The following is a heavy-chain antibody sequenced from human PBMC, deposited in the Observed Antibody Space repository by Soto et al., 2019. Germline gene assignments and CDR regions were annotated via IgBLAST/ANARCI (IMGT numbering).Heavy chain of an antibody. D-gene: IGHD1-26*01. V-gene: IGHV3-53*02. CDR2: TFTGGST. Sequence: EVQLVETGGGLIQPGGSLRLSCLASGFSVTTNYIIWVRQPPGKGLEWVSTTFTGGSTHYADSVKGRFSISRDNSKNTVYLQMNNLRVEDTAVYYCAKKPPSSIQGWAFDMDVWGQGTTVSVSS. CDR3: AKKPPSSIQGWAFDMDV. J-gene: IGHJ6*02. CDR1: GFSVTTNY.